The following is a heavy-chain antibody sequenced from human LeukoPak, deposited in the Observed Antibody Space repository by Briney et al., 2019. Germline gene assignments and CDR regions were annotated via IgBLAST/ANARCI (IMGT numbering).Heavy chain of an antibody. CDR2: MYYSGST. Sequence: SETLSLTCTVSGGSISTYYWSWIRQPPGKGLEWIGSMYYSGSTNYKPSLKSRVTISVDTSKNQFSLKLSSVTAADTDVYYCARNTYYYDRSGSYEAFDIWGQGTMVTVSS. J-gene: IGHJ3*02. V-gene: IGHV4-59*08. D-gene: IGHD3-22*01. CDR1: GGSISTYY. CDR3: ARNTYYYDRSGSYEAFDI.